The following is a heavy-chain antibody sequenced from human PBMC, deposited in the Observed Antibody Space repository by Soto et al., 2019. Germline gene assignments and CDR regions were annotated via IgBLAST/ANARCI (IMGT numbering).Heavy chain of an antibody. CDR3: XRDLRFVVVSAPNWFDP. Sequence: GGSLRLSCTASGFTFSSYSMNWVRQAPGKGLEWVSSISSSSSYIYYADSVKGRFTISRDNAKNSLYLQMSSLRAEDTAVYYCXRDLRFVVVSAPNWFDPWGQGTLVTVSS. CDR2: ISSSSSYI. CDR1: GFTFSSYS. J-gene: IGHJ5*02. V-gene: IGHV3-21*01. D-gene: IGHD2-2*01.